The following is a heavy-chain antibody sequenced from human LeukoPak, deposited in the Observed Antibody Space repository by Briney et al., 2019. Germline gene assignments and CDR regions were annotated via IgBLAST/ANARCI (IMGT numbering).Heavy chain of an antibody. CDR3: ARECSGGSCYNWFDY. CDR2: IYTSGST. CDR1: GGSISSYY. D-gene: IGHD2-15*01. J-gene: IGHJ4*02. Sequence: SETLSLTCTVSGGSISSYYRSWIRQPAGKGLEWIGRIYTSGSTNYNPSLKSRVTMSVDTSKNQFSLKLSSVTAADTAVYYCARECSGGSCYNWFDYWGQGTLVTVSS. V-gene: IGHV4-4*07.